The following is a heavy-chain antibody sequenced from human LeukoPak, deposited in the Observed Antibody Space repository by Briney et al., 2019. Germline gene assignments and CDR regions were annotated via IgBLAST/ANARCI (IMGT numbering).Heavy chain of an antibody. CDR1: GYTFTSYY. V-gene: IGHV1-46*01. CDR3: ARDGSSSGWFDP. Sequence: GASVKVSCKASGYTFTSYYIHWVRQAPGQGLEWMGIINPSGGSTIYAQKFQGRVTMTRDMSTSTVYMELSSLRSEDTAVYHCARDGSSSGWFDPWGQGTLVTVPS. D-gene: IGHD6-6*01. CDR2: INPSGGST. J-gene: IGHJ5*02.